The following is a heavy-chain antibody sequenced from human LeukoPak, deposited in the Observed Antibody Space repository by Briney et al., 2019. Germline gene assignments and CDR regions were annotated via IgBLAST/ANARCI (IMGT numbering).Heavy chain of an antibody. CDR1: GGSISSYY. V-gene: IGHV4-59*01. CDR3: ARIDGSGYSPRGSWFDP. J-gene: IGHJ5*02. Sequence: SETLSLTCTVSGGSISSYYWSWIRQPPGKGLEWIGYIYYSGSTNYNPSLKSRVTISVDTSKNQFSLKLSSVTAADTAVYYWARIDGSGYSPRGSWFDPWGQGTLVTVSS. CDR2: IYYSGST. D-gene: IGHD3-10*01.